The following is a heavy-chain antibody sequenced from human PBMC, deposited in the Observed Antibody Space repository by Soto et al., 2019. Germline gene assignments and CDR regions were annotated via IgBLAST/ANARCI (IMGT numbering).Heavy chain of an antibody. V-gene: IGHV4-39*01. J-gene: IGHJ4*02. Sequence: QLQLQESGPGLVKPSETLSLTCTVSGGSISSSSYYWGWIRQPPGKGLEWIGSIYYSGSTYYNPSLKSRVTISVDTSKNQFSLKLSSVTAADTAVYYCARLGIVVVPADKSIDYWGQGTLVTVSS. CDR2: IYYSGST. CDR1: GGSISSSSYY. CDR3: ARLGIVVVPADKSIDY. D-gene: IGHD2-2*03.